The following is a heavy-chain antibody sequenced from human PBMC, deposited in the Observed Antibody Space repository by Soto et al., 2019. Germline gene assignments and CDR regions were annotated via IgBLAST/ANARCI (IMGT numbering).Heavy chain of an antibody. V-gene: IGHV1-8*01. J-gene: IGHJ4*02. CDR3: ARARYSNNSSACRKTVIDY. D-gene: IGHD3-22*01. CDR1: GYTFATYD. Sequence: GASVKVCCKASGYTFATYDINWVRQAPGQGLEWMGWMNPSSGNTVYAQKFQGRVTMTRDTSLRTAFMELSSLRSEDTAVYYCARARYSNNSSACRKTVIDYWGQETLVSVAS. CDR2: MNPSSGNT.